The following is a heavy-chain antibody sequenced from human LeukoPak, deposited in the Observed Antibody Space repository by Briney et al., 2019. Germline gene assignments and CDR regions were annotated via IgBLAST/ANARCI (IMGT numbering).Heavy chain of an antibody. V-gene: IGHV4-59*01. CDR1: GGSISSYY. CDR2: IYYSGST. J-gene: IGHJ5*02. D-gene: IGHD3-22*01. CDR3: AREAHYYDSSGYYLWFDP. Sequence: SETLSLTCTGSGGSISSYYWSWIRQPPGKGLEWIGYIYYSGSTNYNPSLKSRVTISVDTSKNQFSLKLSSVTAADTAVYYCAREAHYYDSSGYYLWFDPWGQGTLVTVSS.